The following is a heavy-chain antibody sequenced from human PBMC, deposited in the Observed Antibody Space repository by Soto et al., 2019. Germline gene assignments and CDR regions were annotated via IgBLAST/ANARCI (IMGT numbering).Heavy chain of an antibody. CDR2: ISDSGGTV. D-gene: IGHD3-3*01. Sequence: PGGSLRLSCAASGFTFSSYEMNWVRQAPGKGLEWVSYISDSGGTVYYADSVKGRFTVSRDNGQNSVYLQMNSLRAEDTAVYCCARELLHYDIGGGYSAYFYYGMDVWDRRTTGAVSS. V-gene: IGHV3-48*03. CDR1: GFTFSSYE. CDR3: ARELLHYDIGGGYSAYFYYGMDV. J-gene: IGHJ6*02.